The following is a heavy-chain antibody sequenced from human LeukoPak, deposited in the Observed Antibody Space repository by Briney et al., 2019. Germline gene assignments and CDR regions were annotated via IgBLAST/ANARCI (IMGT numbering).Heavy chain of an antibody. J-gene: IGHJ4*02. Sequence: RASVTVSCKASGYTFTGYYMHWVRQAPGQGLEWMGWINPNSGGTNYAQKFQGRVTMTRDTSISTAYMELSRLRSDDTAVYYCARRPDADTAMVFDYWGQGTLVTVSS. CDR2: INPNSGGT. CDR1: GYTFTGYY. CDR3: ARRPDADTAMVFDY. V-gene: IGHV1-2*02. D-gene: IGHD5-18*01.